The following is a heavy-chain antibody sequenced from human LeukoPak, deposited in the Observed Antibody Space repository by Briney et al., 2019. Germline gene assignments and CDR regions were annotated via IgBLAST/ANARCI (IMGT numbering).Heavy chain of an antibody. D-gene: IGHD2-2*01. J-gene: IGHJ1*01. Sequence: SGPTLVKPPQTLTLTCTFSGFSLSTSGAGVGWIRQPPGKALEWLALIYWDDDKRYSPSLKSRLTITKDTSKNPVFLTMTNMDPVDTATYYCAHARSSTSYLGHFQHWGQGTLVTVSS. CDR3: AHARSSTSYLGHFQH. CDR2: IYWDDDK. V-gene: IGHV2-5*02. CDR1: GFSLSTSGAG.